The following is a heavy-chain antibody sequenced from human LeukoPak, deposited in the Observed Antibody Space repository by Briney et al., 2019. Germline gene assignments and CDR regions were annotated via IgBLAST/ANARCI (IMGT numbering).Heavy chain of an antibody. Sequence: SETLSLTCTVSGGSISSYYWSWIRQPPGKGLEWIGYISYSGSTNYNPSLKSRVTISVDRSKTQFSLKLSSVTAADTAVYYCARVSQSTIAAPLGWFDPWGQGTLVTVSS. CDR3: ARVSQSTIAAPLGWFDP. J-gene: IGHJ5*02. V-gene: IGHV4-59*01. CDR2: ISYSGST. CDR1: GGSISSYY. D-gene: IGHD6-6*01.